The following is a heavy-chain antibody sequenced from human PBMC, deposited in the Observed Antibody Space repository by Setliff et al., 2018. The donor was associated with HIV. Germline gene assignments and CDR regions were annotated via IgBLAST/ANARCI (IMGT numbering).Heavy chain of an antibody. D-gene: IGHD3-22*01. CDR2: IDSGSETK. Sequence: GGSLRLSWEASGFTFSGSDMNWVRLVPGKGLEWVSYIDSGSETKYYAHSVKGRFSISRDNSRNALFLQMNNLGVDDTAVYYCAREGSSGYTGWFDSWGQGTQVTVSS. J-gene: IGHJ5*01. CDR3: AREGSSGYTGWFDS. CDR1: GFTFSGSD. V-gene: IGHV3-48*04.